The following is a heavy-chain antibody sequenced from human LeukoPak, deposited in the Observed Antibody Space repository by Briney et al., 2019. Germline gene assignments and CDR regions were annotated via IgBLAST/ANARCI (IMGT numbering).Heavy chain of an antibody. Sequence: GGSLRLSCAASGFTVSNNYMRWVRQAPGKGLEWVSSIYSRGSTSYVDSVKGRFTISRDNSKNTLFLQMNCLRVEDTAVYYCARGYYGPWGQGTLVTVSS. D-gene: IGHD3-22*01. CDR3: ARGYYGP. J-gene: IGHJ5*02. CDR1: GFTVSNNY. CDR2: IYSRGST. V-gene: IGHV3-66*03.